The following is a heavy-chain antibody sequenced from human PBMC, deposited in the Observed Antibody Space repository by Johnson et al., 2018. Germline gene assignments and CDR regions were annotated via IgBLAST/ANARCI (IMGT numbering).Heavy chain of an antibody. V-gene: IGHV3-21*01. Sequence: VQLQESGGGVVQPGRSXRLSCAASGFTFSSSSMNWVRQAPGKGLEWVSSLSSSSSYIYYDDSVKGRSAISIDNAKNSLYLQMNSLRAEDTAVYYCARARENVVVAASGSYYYYYMDVWGKGTTVTVSS. D-gene: IGHD2-15*01. J-gene: IGHJ6*03. CDR3: ARARENVVVAASGSYYYYYMDV. CDR1: GFTFSSSS. CDR2: LSSSSSYI.